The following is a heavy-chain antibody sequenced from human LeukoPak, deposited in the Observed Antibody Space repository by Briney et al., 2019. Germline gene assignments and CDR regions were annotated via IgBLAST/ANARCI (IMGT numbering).Heavy chain of an antibody. CDR2: INPNSGGT. V-gene: IGHV1-2*06. D-gene: IGHD6-19*01. CDR3: ASMTSSGWSSNWFAP. Sequence: GASVKVSCKASGYTFTGYYMHWVRQAPGQGLEWMGRINPNSGGTNYAQKFQGRVTMTRDTSISTAYMELSGLRSDDTAVYYCASMTSSGWSSNWFAPWGQGTLVTVSS. CDR1: GYTFTGYY. J-gene: IGHJ5*02.